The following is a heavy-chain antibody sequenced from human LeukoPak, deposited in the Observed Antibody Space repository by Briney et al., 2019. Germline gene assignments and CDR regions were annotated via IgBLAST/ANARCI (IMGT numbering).Heavy chain of an antibody. V-gene: IGHV1-2*02. CDR3: ARDGYSGYHYHDWFDP. CDR1: GYTFTDYF. D-gene: IGHD5-12*01. Sequence: ASVKVSCKASGYTFTDYFMHWVRQAPGQGLEWMGWINPNNGETNYAQKFQGRVTMTSYTSISTAYMELSRSTSDDTAVYYCARDGYSGYHYHDWFDPWGQGTLVTVSS. J-gene: IGHJ5*02. CDR2: INPNNGET.